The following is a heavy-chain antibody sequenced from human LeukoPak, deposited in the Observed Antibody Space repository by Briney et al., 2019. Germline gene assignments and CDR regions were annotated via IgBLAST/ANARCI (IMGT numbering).Heavy chain of an antibody. CDR3: ARGGASCGGDCLDY. CDR2: ISSSSSSK. CDR1: GFTFSSYS. J-gene: IGHJ4*02. V-gene: IGHV3-48*01. Sequence: GGSLRLSCAAPGFTFSSYSMNWVRRAPGKGLEWVSYISSSSSSKKYADSVKGRFTISRDNAKNSLYLQMNSLRAEDTAVYYCARGGASCGGDCLDYWGQGTLVTVSS. D-gene: IGHD2-21*02.